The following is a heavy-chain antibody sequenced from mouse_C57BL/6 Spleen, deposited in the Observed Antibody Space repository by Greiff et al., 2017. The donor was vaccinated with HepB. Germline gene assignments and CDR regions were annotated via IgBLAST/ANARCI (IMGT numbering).Heavy chain of an antibody. J-gene: IGHJ3*01. Sequence: EVKLVESGGGLVKPGGSLKLSCAASGFTFSDYGMHWVRQAPEKGLEWVAYISSGSSTIYYADTVKGRFTISRDNAKNTLFLQMTSLRSEDTAMYYRARALYGSSPAWFAYWGQGTLVTVSA. V-gene: IGHV5-17*01. D-gene: IGHD1-1*01. CDR2: ISSGSSTI. CDR1: GFTFSDYG. CDR3: ARALYGSSPAWFAY.